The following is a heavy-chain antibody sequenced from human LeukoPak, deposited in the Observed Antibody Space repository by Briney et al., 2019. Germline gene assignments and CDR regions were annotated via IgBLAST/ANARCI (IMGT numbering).Heavy chain of an antibody. Sequence: PSETLSLTCTVSGGSISSYYWSWIRQPPGKGLEWIAYISDIGSINYNPSLKSRVTISVDTSKNQLSLKLSSVTAADTAVYYCARGRPSLGIGYWGQGTLVTVSS. D-gene: IGHD7-27*01. CDR3: ARGRPSLGIGY. J-gene: IGHJ4*02. V-gene: IGHV4-59*12. CDR2: ISDIGSI. CDR1: GGSISSYY.